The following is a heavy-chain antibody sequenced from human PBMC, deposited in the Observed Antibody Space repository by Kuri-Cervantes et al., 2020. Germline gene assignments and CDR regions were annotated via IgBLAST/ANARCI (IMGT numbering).Heavy chain of an antibody. V-gene: IGHV4-59*08. D-gene: IGHD2-15*01. Sequence: GSLRLSCTVSGGSISSYYWSWIRQPPGKGLEWIGYIYYSGGTNYNPSLKSRVTISVDTSKNQFSLKLSSVTAADTAVYYCASKDRRNYYFDRWGQGTLVTVSS. J-gene: IGHJ4*02. CDR3: ASKDRRNYYFDR. CDR1: GGSISSYY. CDR2: IYYSGGT.